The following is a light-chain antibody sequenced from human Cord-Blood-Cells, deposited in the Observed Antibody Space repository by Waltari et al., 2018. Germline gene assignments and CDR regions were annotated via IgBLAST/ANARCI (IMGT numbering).Light chain of an antibody. J-gene: IGLJ3*02. CDR1: SPNIGSNT. Sequence: QSVLTQPPSASGTPGQRVTISCYGSSPNIGSNTVNWYQQPPGTAPKLLIYSNNQRPSGVPDRFSGSKSGTSASLAISGLQSEDEADYYCAAWDDSLNGWVFGGGTKLTVL. V-gene: IGLV1-44*01. CDR3: AAWDDSLNGWV. CDR2: SNN.